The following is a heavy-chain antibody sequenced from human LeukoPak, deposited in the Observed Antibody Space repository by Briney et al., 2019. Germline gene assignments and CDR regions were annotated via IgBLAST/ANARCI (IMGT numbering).Heavy chain of an antibody. V-gene: IGHV4-38-2*02. J-gene: IGHJ4*02. Sequence: PSETLSLTCTVSGYSITSGYYWGWIRQPPGKGLEWIGSIYHSGSTNYNPSLKSRVTISVDTSKNQFSLKLSSVTAADTAVYYCARPGPRRWLQRPYYFDYWGQGTLVTVSS. CDR2: IYHSGST. CDR3: ARPGPRRWLQRPYYFDY. CDR1: GYSITSGYY. D-gene: IGHD5-24*01.